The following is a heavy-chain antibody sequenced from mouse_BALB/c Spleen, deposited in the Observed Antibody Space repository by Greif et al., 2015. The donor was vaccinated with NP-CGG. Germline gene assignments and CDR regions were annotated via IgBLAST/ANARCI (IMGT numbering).Heavy chain of an antibody. V-gene: IGHV1-54*01. Sequence: VKLQESGAELVRPGTSVKVSCKASGYAFTNYLIEWVKQRPGQGLEWIGVINPGSGGTNYNEKFKGKATLTADKSSSTAYMQLSSLTSDDSAVYFCARRPYYEDYAMDYWGQGTSVTVSS. J-gene: IGHJ4*01. D-gene: IGHD1-1*01. CDR2: INPGSGGT. CDR3: ARRPYYEDYAMDY. CDR1: GYAFTNYL.